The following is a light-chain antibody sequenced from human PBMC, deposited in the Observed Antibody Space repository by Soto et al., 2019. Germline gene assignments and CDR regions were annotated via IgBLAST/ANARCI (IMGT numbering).Light chain of an antibody. Sequence: QSALTQPASMSGSPGQSITISCTGTSSDVGGYNYVSWYQQHPGKAPKLMIYEVSNRPSGVSNRFSGSKSGNTASLTISGLQAEDEADYYCSSYTSSSTLGYVFGTGTKLTVL. CDR2: EVS. J-gene: IGLJ1*01. CDR3: SSYTSSSTLGYV. V-gene: IGLV2-14*01. CDR1: SSDVGGYNY.